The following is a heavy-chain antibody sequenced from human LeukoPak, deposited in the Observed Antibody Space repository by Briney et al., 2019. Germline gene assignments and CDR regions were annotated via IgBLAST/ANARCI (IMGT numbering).Heavy chain of an antibody. CDR2: IYYSGST. J-gene: IGHJ6*03. CDR3: ARDMNYMDV. D-gene: IGHD3-16*01. Sequence: SETLSLTCTVSGGSISSYYWSWIRQPPGKGLEWIGYIYYSGSTNYNPSLKSRVTISVDTSKNQFSLKLSSVTAADMAVYYCARDMNYMDVWGKGTTVTVSS. CDR1: GGSISSYY. V-gene: IGHV4-59*01.